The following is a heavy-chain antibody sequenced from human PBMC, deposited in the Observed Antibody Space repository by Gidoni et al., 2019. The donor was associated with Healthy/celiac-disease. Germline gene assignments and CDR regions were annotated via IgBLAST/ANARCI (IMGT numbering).Heavy chain of an antibody. CDR3: ARSQYQLLPFGSDAFDI. V-gene: IGHV3-30-3*01. Sequence: QVQLVESGGGVVQPGRSLRLSCAASGFTFSRYAMHWVRQAPGKGLEWVAVIAYDGSNKYYADSVKGRFTISRDNSKNTLYLQMNSLRAEDTAVYYCARSQYQLLPFGSDAFDIWGQGTMVTVSS. J-gene: IGHJ3*02. CDR2: IAYDGSNK. CDR1: GFTFSRYA. D-gene: IGHD2-2*01.